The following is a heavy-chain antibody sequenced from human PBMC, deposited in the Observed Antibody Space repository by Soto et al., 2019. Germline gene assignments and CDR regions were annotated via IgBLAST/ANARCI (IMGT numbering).Heavy chain of an antibody. J-gene: IGHJ4*02. D-gene: IGHD2-8*01. CDR2: IRSKAYGGTT. Sequence: SGGSLILSCPASGFTFGDYAMSWVRPAPGKGLEWVGFIRSKAYGGTTEYAASVKGRFTISRDDSKSIAYLQMNSLKTEDTAVYYCTAGKLYPSLDFDYWGQGTLVTVSS. CDR1: GFTFGDYA. V-gene: IGHV3-49*04. CDR3: TAGKLYPSLDFDY.